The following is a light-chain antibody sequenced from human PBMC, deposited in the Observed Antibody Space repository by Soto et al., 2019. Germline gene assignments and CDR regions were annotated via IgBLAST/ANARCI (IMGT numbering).Light chain of an antibody. V-gene: IGKV1-39*01. CDR3: QQSYSTPLT. CDR2: AAS. Sequence: IQLTQSPSSLSASVGDRVTMTFRASQSISSYLNWYQQKPGKAPKLLIYAASSLQSGVPSRFSGSGSGTDFTLTISSLQPEDFATYYCQQSYSTPLTFGGGTKVDIK. CDR1: QSISSY. J-gene: IGKJ4*01.